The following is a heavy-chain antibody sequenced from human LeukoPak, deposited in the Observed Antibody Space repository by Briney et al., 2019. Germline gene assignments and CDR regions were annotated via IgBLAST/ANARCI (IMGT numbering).Heavy chain of an antibody. J-gene: IGHJ6*02. D-gene: IGHD3-16*01. CDR2: INHNGNVN. V-gene: IGHV3-7*03. CDR1: GFDFSSNW. CDR3: ARGGGLDV. Sequence: GGSLRLSCAASGFDFSSNWMHWARQAPGKGLEWVASINHNGNVNYYVDSVKGRFTISRDNAKNSLYLQMSNLRAEDTAVYFCARGGGLDVWGQGATVTVSS.